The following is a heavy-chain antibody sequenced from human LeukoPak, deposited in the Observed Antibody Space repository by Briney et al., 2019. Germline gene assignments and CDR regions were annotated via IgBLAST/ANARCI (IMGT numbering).Heavy chain of an antibody. D-gene: IGHD2-2*01. V-gene: IGHV3-30*18. CDR3: AKEFPAGPGRYCSSTSCYGAFDI. CDR1: GFTFSSYG. Sequence: GGSLRLSCAASGFTFSSYGMHWVRQAPGKGLEWVAVISYDGSNKYYADSVKGRFTISRDNSKNTLYLQMNSLRAEDTAVYYCAKEFPAGPGRYCSSTSCYGAFDIWGQGTMVTVSS. CDR2: ISYDGSNK. J-gene: IGHJ3*02.